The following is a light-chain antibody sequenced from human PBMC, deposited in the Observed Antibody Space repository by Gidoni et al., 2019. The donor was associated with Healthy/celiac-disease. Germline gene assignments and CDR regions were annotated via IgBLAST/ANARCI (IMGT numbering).Light chain of an antibody. V-gene: IGLV3-9*01. CDR1: NIGSKN. J-gene: IGLJ2*01. CDR2: RDS. CDR3: QVWDSSTE. Sequence: YELPQPLSVSVALGQPARITCGGNNIGSKNVHWYQQKPGQAPVLVIYRDSNRPSGIPERFSGSNSGNTATLTISRAQAGDEADYYCQVWDSSTEFGGGTKLTVL.